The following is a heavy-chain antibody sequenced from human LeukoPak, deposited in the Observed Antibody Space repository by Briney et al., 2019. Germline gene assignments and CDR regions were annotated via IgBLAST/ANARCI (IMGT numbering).Heavy chain of an antibody. CDR1: GGSISSGGYY. CDR2: IYTSGNT. V-gene: IGHV4-61*02. CDR3: ARWDYGSGSRTNDY. Sequence: SETLSLTCTVSGGSISSGGYYWSWIRQPAGKGLEWIGRIYTSGNTNYNPSLKSRATISVDTSKNQFSLKLSSVTAADTAVYYCARWDYGSGSRTNDYWGQGTLVTVSS. J-gene: IGHJ4*02. D-gene: IGHD3-10*01.